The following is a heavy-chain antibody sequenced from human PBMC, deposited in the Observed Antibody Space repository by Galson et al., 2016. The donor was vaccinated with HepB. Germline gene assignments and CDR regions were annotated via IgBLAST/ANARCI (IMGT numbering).Heavy chain of an antibody. J-gene: IGHJ6*02. CDR3: ARDQIEEVHDSWGGYPLPYYFGVDV. Sequence: ETLSLTCTVSGGSVSTGGYYWTWIRQPPGKGLEWIGYIFDSGSTNYNPTNYNPSLKSRVTISVDPSKNQFSLKLYSVTPADTAVYYRARDQIEEVHDSWGGYPLPYYFGVDVWGQGTTVTVSS. CDR1: GGSVSTGGYY. V-gene: IGHV4-61*08. CDR2: IFDSGSTNYNPT. D-gene: IGHD3-3*01.